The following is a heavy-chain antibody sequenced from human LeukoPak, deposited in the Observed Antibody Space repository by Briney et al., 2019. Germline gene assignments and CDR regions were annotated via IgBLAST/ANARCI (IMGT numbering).Heavy chain of an antibody. CDR3: ARVVSSGWSIFDY. V-gene: IGHV3-74*01. J-gene: IGHJ4*02. Sequence: GGSLRLSCAASGFTFSSYWMHWVRQAPGKGLVWVSRINTDGSSTSYADSVRGRFTISRDNAKNSLYLQMNSLRAEDTAVYYCARVVSSGWSIFDYWGQGTLVTVSS. CDR1: GFTFSSYW. CDR2: INTDGSST. D-gene: IGHD6-19*01.